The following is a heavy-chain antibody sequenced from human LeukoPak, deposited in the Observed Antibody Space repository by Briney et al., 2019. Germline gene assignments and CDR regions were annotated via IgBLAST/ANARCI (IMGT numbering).Heavy chain of an antibody. D-gene: IGHD6-13*01. V-gene: IGHV3-30-3*01. Sequence: GGSLRLSCAASGFTFSSYAMHWVRQAPGKGLEWVAVISYDGSNKYYADSVKGRFTISRDNSKNTLYLQMNSLRAEDTAVYYCARGEGSSWYADYYGMDVWGQGTTVTVSS. CDR3: ARGEGSSWYADYYGMDV. CDR2: ISYDGSNK. J-gene: IGHJ6*02. CDR1: GFTFSSYA.